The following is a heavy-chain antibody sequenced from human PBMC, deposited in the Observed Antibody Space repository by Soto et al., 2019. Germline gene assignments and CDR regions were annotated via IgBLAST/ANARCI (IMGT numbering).Heavy chain of an antibody. CDR2: INHSGST. CDR1: GGSFSGYY. Sequence: QVQLQQWGAGLLKPSETLSLTCAVYGGSFSGYYWSWIRQPPGKGLEWIGEINHSGSTNYNPSLKGRVTISVDTTKSQFSLKLSSVTAADTAVYYCASTYCSGGSCSRDWFDPWGQGTLVTVSS. CDR3: ASTYCSGGSCSRDWFDP. V-gene: IGHV4-34*01. D-gene: IGHD2-15*01. J-gene: IGHJ5*02.